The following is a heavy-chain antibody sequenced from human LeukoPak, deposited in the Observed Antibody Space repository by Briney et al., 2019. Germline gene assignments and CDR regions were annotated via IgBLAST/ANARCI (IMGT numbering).Heavy chain of an antibody. J-gene: IGHJ4*02. CDR3: ARDRDPHPIAVAGTGEFDY. V-gene: IGHV7-4-1*02. CDR1: GYTFTSYA. D-gene: IGHD6-19*01. Sequence: ASAKVSCKASGYTFTSYAMNWVRQAPGQGLEWMGWINTNTGNPTYAQGFTGRFVFSLDTSVSTAYLQISSLKAEDTAVYYCARDRDPHPIAVAGTGEFDYWGQGTLVTVSS. CDR2: INTNTGNP.